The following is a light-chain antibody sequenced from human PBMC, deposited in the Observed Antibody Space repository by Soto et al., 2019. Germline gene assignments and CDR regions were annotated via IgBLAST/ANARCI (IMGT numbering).Light chain of an antibody. CDR2: ATS. CDR1: QGISSS. J-gene: IGKJ4*01. CDR3: QQLKSFPLS. Sequence: IQLTQSPSSLSASVGDRVTITCRASQGISSSLAWYQQQPGKAPKLLIYATSTLQSGVPSRFSGSGSGTDFTLTFSSLQPEDFATYYCQQLKSFPLSFGGGTTVEIK. V-gene: IGKV1-9*01.